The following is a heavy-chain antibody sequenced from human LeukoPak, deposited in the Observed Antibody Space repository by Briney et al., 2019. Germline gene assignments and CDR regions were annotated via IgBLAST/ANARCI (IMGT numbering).Heavy chain of an antibody. CDR1: GGSISSYY. V-gene: IGHV4-4*07. CDR2: IYTSGST. CDR3: ARVYDFWSGFNWFDP. Sequence: SETLSLTCTVSGGSISSYYWSWIRQPAGKGLEWIGRIYTSGSTNYNPSLKSRVTMSVDTSKNQFSLKLSSVTAADTAVYYCARVYDFWSGFNWFDPWGQGTLVTVSS. J-gene: IGHJ5*02. D-gene: IGHD3-3*01.